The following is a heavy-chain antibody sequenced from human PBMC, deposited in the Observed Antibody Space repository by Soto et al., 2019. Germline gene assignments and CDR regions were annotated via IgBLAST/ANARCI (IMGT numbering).Heavy chain of an antibody. J-gene: IGHJ6*01. V-gene: IGHV1-3*01. CDR2: INGGNGYT. CDR1: GYPFTSNA. CDR3: ARATYTSGHSPTFAMDV. Sequence: GGSGKVSFKAYGYPFTSNAIHLVRQAPGQELEWMGWINGGNGYTRYSRNFQDRVTLTRDTSASTTYMELRSLRSEDTAIFYCARATYTSGHSPTFAMDVWGQGTTVTVSS. D-gene: IGHD3-10*01.